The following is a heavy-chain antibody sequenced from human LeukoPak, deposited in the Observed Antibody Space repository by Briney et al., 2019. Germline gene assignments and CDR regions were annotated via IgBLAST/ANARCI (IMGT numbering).Heavy chain of an antibody. CDR1: GVTFDDYT. Sequence: PGGSLRLSCAAAGVTFDDYTMHWVRQAPGKGLEWVSLISWDGGSTYYADSVKGRFTISRDNSKNSLYLQMNSLRTEDTALYYCAKGQSIAAADPDYWGQGTLVTVSS. V-gene: IGHV3-43*01. CDR3: AKGQSIAAADPDY. CDR2: ISWDGGST. D-gene: IGHD6-13*01. J-gene: IGHJ4*02.